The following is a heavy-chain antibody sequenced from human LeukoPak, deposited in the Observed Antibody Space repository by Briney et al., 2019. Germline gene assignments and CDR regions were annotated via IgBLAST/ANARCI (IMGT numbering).Heavy chain of an antibody. J-gene: IGHJ4*02. CDR2: LNQDGSNK. CDR1: GFAFTAYW. Sequence: PGGSLRLSCAASGFAFTAYWMTWVRQAPGKGLECVAHLNQDGSNKYHVDSVKGRFTISRDNAKKSLYLQMNGLRAEDTAVYYCAIETLRELPGRWGQGTLVTVSS. CDR3: AIETLRELPGR. D-gene: IGHD1-26*01. V-gene: IGHV3-7*01.